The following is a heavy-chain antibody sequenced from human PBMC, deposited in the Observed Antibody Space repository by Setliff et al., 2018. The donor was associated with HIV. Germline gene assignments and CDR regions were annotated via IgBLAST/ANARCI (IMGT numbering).Heavy chain of an antibody. CDR1: GLSMRAHH. D-gene: IGHD6-6*01. J-gene: IGHJ4*02. Sequence: PSETLSLTCNVSGLSMRAHHWSWVRLPPGKTLEWLGYILYSGHSNYNPSFKNRVTISLNEAKRQFSLDLKSVTSADTAVYSCATEGREKLALFDHWGLGTLVTVSS. CDR2: ILYSGHS. CDR3: ATEGREKLALFDH. V-gene: IGHV4-59*11.